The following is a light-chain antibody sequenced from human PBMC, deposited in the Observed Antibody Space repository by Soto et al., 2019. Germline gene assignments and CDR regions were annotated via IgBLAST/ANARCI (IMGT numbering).Light chain of an antibody. CDR1: QSVASY. V-gene: IGKV3-11*01. J-gene: IGKJ4*01. CDR3: QQYNNWTPVT. CDR2: DAS. Sequence: EIVMTQSPATLSVSPGERATLSCRASQSVASYLAWYQQRPGQAPRLLIFDASNRANGIPARFSGSGSGTDFTLTISGLEPEDFAAYYCQQYNNWTPVTFGGGTRWIS.